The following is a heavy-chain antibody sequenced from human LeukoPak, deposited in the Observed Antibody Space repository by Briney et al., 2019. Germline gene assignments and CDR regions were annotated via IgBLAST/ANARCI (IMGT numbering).Heavy chain of an antibody. CDR1: GYTLTELS. J-gene: IGHJ4*02. D-gene: IGHD6-13*01. CDR3: ATSGYSSSWYCFDY. CDR2: FDPEDGET. V-gene: IGHV1-24*01. Sequence: GASVKVSCKVSGYTLTELSMHWVRQAPGKGLEWMGGFDPEDGETIYAQKFQGRVTMTEDTSTDTAYMELSSLRSEDTAVYYCATSGYSSSWYCFDYWGQGTLVTVSS.